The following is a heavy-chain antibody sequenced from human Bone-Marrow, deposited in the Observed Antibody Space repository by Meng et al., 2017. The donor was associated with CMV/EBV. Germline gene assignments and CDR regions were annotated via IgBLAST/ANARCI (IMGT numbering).Heavy chain of an antibody. CDR3: AIGRYCSGGSCYSEDY. CDR1: GGSFSNYY. Sequence: SQTLSLTCAVDGGSFSNYYWSWIRQSPGKGLEWIGEINHRASPNYNPSLKSRVTISGDTSKNQFSLRLTSVTAADTAVYYCAIGRYCSGGSCYSEDYWGQGTLVTVSS. V-gene: IGHV4-34*01. J-gene: IGHJ4*02. CDR2: INHRASP. D-gene: IGHD2-15*01.